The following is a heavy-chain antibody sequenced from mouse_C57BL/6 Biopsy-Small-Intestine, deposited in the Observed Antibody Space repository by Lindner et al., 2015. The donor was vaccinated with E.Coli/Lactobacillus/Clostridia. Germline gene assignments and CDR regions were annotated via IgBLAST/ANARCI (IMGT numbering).Heavy chain of an antibody. V-gene: IGHV14-2*01. Sequence: VQLQESGADLVKPGASVKLSCTASGFNIKDYYIHWVKQKTDQGLEWIGRIDPGGGESKYAPKFQNKATITADTSSNTAYLQLSSLTSEDTAVYYCAREFITTIGYYFDYWGHGTTLTVSS. CDR1: GFNIKDYY. CDR2: IDPGGGES. J-gene: IGHJ2*01. D-gene: IGHD1-1*01. CDR3: AREFITTIGYYFDY.